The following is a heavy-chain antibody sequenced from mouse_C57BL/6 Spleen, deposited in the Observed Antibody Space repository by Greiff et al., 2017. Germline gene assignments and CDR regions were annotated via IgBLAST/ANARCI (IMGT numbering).Heavy chain of an antibody. CDR2: INPYNGDT. J-gene: IGHJ4*01. Sequence: EVQLQQSGPELVKPGDSVKISCKASGYSFTGYFMNWVMQSHGKSLEWIGRINPYNGDTFYNQKFKGQATLTVDKSSSTAHLELRSLTSEDSAVYYCARSRIYYGNFYAMDYWGQGTSVTVSS. D-gene: IGHD2-1*01. V-gene: IGHV1-20*01. CDR3: ARSRIYYGNFYAMDY. CDR1: GYSFTGYF.